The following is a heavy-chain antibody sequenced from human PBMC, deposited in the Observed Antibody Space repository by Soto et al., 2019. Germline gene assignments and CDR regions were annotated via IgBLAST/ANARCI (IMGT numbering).Heavy chain of an antibody. Sequence: LRLSCIGSGFTFSNAWINWVRQAPGKGLEWVGRIKSKPDGGTTDYAAPVKGRFTISRDDSKNTVYLQMNSLKTEDTALYYCVTGQYCDYWGQGTLVTVSS. V-gene: IGHV3-15*01. CDR3: VTGQYCDY. J-gene: IGHJ4*02. CDR1: GFTFSNAW. CDR2: IKSKPDGGTT.